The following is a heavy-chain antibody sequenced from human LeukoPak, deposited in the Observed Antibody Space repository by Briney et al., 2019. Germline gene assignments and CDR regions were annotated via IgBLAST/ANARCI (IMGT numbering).Heavy chain of an antibody. Sequence: ATVKICCKASGYTFIDYYIHWVQQAPGKGLEWMGRLDPEDGETIYSEKFHGRVTIIADTSTDTAYMELSSLRSEDTAVYYCATLGGVSPRAQDHYYYYMDVWGKGTTVTVSS. J-gene: IGHJ6*03. CDR3: ATLGGVSPRAQDHYYYYMDV. D-gene: IGHD3-16*01. CDR1: GYTFIDYY. CDR2: LDPEDGET. V-gene: IGHV1-69-2*01.